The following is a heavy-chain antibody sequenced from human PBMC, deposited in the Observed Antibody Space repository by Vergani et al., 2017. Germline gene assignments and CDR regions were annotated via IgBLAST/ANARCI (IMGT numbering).Heavy chain of an antibody. J-gene: IGHJ3*02. CDR1: GFTFSSYA. CDR3: ARGGWNGAFDI. Sequence: EVQLLESGGGLVQPGGSLRLSCAASGFTFSSYAMSWVRQAPGKGLVWVSRINSDGSSTSYADSVKGRFTISRDNAKNTLYLQMNSLRAEDTAVYYCARGGWNGAFDIWGQGTMVTVSS. D-gene: IGHD1-1*01. V-gene: IGHV3-74*02. CDR2: INSDGSST.